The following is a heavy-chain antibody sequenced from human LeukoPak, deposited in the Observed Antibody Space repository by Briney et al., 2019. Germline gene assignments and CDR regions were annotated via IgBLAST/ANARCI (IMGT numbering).Heavy chain of an antibody. V-gene: IGHV3-9*01. J-gene: IGHJ4*02. CDR1: GFTFSNYW. D-gene: IGHD6-19*01. Sequence: GGSLRLSCAASGFTFSNYWMSWVRQAPGKGLEWVSGISWNSGSIGYADSVKGRFTISRDNAKNSLYLQMNSLRAEDTALYYCAKEHSSGWYMFAYFDYWGQGTLVTVSS. CDR2: ISWNSGSI. CDR3: AKEHSSGWYMFAYFDY.